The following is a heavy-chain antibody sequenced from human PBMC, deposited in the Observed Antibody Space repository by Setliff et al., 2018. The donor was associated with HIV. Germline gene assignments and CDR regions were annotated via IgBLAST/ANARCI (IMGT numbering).Heavy chain of an antibody. J-gene: IGHJ3*02. CDR2: IFSGGTT. CDR3: AKDDVPRAFDI. V-gene: IGHV3-53*01. Sequence: PGGSLRLSCAASGFTVSRNYMSWVRQAPGKGLEWVSVIFSGGTTNYADSVKGRFTISRDNSQNTLFLQMNSLRAEDTAVYYCAKDDVPRAFDIWGQGTMVTVSS. CDR1: GFTVSRNY.